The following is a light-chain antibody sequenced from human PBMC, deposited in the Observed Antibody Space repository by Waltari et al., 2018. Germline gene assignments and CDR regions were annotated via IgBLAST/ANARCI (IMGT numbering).Light chain of an antibody. CDR1: HVGANH. V-gene: IGLV3-1*01. Sequence: SYHMTQPPPVSVPPGPAATTVCSADHVGANHTSWYQQKAGQSPVLVIYHDSRRPSGIPDRFSGSNSGNTASLTISGTQALDEADYYCLAWDSSTAVFGTGTKLTVL. CDR2: HDS. J-gene: IGLJ1*01. CDR3: LAWDSSTAV.